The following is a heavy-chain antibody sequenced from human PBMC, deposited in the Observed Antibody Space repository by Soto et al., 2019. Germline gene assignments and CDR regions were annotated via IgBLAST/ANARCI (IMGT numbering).Heavy chain of an antibody. CDR3: AKDSGWLHYY. Sequence: LRLSCAASGFTFSSSGMSWVRQAPGKGLEWVSGITDSGGSTYYVDSVKGRFTISRDSSKNTLSLEMNSLRAEDTAVYYCAKDSGWLHYYWGQGTLVTVSS. V-gene: IGHV3-23*01. J-gene: IGHJ4*02. CDR1: GFTFSSSG. D-gene: IGHD5-12*01. CDR2: ITDSGGST.